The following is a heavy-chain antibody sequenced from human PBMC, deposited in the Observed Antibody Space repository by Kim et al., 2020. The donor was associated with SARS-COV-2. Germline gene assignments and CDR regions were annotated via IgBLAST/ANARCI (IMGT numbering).Heavy chain of an antibody. CDR3: ARSASGTYYNGPDDY. Sequence: QPFQGRVTITRDTSASTAYMELSSLISEDTAVYYCARSASGTYYNGPDDYWGQGTLVTVSS. V-gene: IGHV1-3*01. D-gene: IGHD3-10*01. J-gene: IGHJ4*02.